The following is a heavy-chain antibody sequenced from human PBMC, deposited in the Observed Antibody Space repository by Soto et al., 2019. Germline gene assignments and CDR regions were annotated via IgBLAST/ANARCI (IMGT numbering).Heavy chain of an antibody. CDR2: ISACNGNT. V-gene: IGHV1-18*01. Sequence: ASVKVSCKASGYTFTSYGISWVRQAPGQGLEWMGWISACNGNTNYAQKLQGRVTMTTDTSTSTAYMELRRLRTDDTAVHYGARVPVVVAATIDYWGQGTLVTVSS. D-gene: IGHD2-15*01. J-gene: IGHJ4*02. CDR3: ARVPVVVAATIDY. CDR1: GYTFTSYG.